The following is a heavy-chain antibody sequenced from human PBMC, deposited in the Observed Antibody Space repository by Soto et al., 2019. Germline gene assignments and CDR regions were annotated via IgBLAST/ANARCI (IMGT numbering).Heavy chain of an antibody. D-gene: IGHD5-18*01. CDR2: IKKDGSEK. V-gene: IGHV3-7*03. CDR1: GISISSYW. J-gene: IGHJ4*02. CDR3: VTGYHSDY. Sequence: PVGSLRLSCAASGISISSYWMGWVRQAPGRGLEWVASIKKDGSEKYYMDSLKGRFTISRDNALNSLYLQMNSLRAEDTAVYFCVTGYHSDYWGQGTLVTVSS.